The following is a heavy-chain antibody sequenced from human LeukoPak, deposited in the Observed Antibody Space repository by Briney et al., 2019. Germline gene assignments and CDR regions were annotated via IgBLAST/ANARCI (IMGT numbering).Heavy chain of an antibody. J-gene: IGHJ4*02. CDR3: ARDPNYDSSGYPFDY. D-gene: IGHD3-22*01. V-gene: IGHV3-53*01. Sequence: GGSLRPSCAASGFTVSSNYMSWVRQAPGKGLEWVSVIYSGGSTYYADSVKGRFTISRDNAKNTLYLQMNSLRADDTAVYYCARDPNYDSSGYPFDYWGQGTLVTVSS. CDR1: GFTVSSNY. CDR2: IYSGGST.